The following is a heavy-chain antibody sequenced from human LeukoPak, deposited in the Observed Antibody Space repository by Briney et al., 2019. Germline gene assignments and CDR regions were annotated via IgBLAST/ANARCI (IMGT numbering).Heavy chain of an antibody. Sequence: ASVKVSCKASGYTFTSYGISWVRQAPGQGLEWMGWISAYNGNTNYAQKLQGRVTMTTDTSTSTAYMELRSLRSDDTAVYYCARDKSSSPRGLAFDIWGQGTMVTVSS. CDR3: ARDKSSSPRGLAFDI. D-gene: IGHD6-13*01. J-gene: IGHJ3*02. V-gene: IGHV1-18*01. CDR1: GYTFTSYG. CDR2: ISAYNGNT.